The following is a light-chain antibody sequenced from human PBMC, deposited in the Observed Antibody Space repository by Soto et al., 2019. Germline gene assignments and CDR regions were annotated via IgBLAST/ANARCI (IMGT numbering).Light chain of an antibody. CDR3: QQRSNWPGT. CDR2: DAS. CDR1: QSVSSN. V-gene: IGKV3-11*01. J-gene: IGKJ5*01. Sequence: EIVLTQSPGTLSLSPGERATLSCRASQSVSSNHLAWYQQKLAQAPRLLIYDASNRATGIPARFSGSGSGTDFTLTISSLEPEDFAVYYCQQRSNWPGTFGQGTRLEIK.